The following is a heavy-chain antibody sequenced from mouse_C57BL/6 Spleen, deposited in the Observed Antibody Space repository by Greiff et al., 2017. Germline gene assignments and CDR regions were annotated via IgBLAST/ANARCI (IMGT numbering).Heavy chain of an antibody. D-gene: IGHD1-1*01. CDR1: GYAFSSYW. Sequence: QVQLKQSGAELVKPGASVKISCKASGYAFSSYWMNWVKQRPGKGLEWIGQIYPGDGDTNYNGKFKGKATLTADKSSSTAYMQLSSLTSEDSAVYFCARSGYYGSSGAYWGQGTLVTVSA. J-gene: IGHJ3*01. V-gene: IGHV1-80*01. CDR3: ARSGYYGSSGAY. CDR2: IYPGDGDT.